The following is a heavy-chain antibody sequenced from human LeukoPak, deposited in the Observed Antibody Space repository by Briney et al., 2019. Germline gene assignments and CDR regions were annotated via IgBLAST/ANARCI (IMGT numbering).Heavy chain of an antibody. J-gene: IGHJ5*02. CDR3: ARSRGDRERWLHLDP. Sequence: AGTSLRLSCAASGFTFSVYGMHWVRQAPGKGLEWVAVIWYDGNEKRYADSVKGRFTISRDNSRNTLYLEMNSLRVEDTAVYYCARSRGDRERWLHLDPWGQGTLVTVSS. V-gene: IGHV3-33*01. D-gene: IGHD5-24*01. CDR1: GFTFSVYG. CDR2: IWYDGNEK.